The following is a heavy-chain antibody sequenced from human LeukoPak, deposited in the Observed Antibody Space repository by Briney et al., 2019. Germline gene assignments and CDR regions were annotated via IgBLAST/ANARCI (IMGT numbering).Heavy chain of an antibody. CDR1: GYTFTGYY. V-gene: IGHV1-2*06. CDR3: ARALRLLGWWEDYYYMDV. J-gene: IGHJ6*03. Sequence: ASVKVSCKASGYTFTGYYMHWVRQAPGQGLEWMGRINPNSGGTNYAQKFQGRVTMTRDTSISTAYMELSRLRSDDTAVYYCARALRLLGWWEDYYYMDVWGKGTTVTVSS. CDR2: INPNSGGT. D-gene: IGHD3-3*01.